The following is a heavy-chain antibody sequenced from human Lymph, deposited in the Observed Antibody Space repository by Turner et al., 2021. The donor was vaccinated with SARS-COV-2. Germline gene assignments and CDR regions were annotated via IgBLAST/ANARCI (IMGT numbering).Heavy chain of an antibody. J-gene: IGHJ6*02. CDR1: GFIVSSNY. CDR3: ARDLQLYGMDV. Sequence: EVQLVETGGGLIQPGGSLRLSCAASGFIVSSNYMNWVRQAPGKGLEWVSLIYSGGSTYYADSVKGRFTISRDNSKNTLYLQMNSLGAEDTAVYYCARDLQLYGMDVWGQGTTVTVSS. CDR2: IYSGGST. D-gene: IGHD1-1*01. V-gene: IGHV3-53*02.